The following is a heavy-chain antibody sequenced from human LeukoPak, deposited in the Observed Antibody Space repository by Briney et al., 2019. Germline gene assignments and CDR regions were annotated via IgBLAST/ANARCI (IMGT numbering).Heavy chain of an antibody. Sequence: GESLRLSCAASGFTFSSYAMSWVRQAPGKGLEWVAAISGSGGSTYYADPVKGRFTISNDNSKNTPYLQITVLGAEAPAVYYCAKDGPLTRGLLVLAEYFQHWGQGTLVTVSS. D-gene: IGHD2-15*01. CDR2: ISGSGGST. CDR1: GFTFSSYA. V-gene: IGHV3-23*01. CDR3: AKDGPLTRGLLVLAEYFQH. J-gene: IGHJ1*01.